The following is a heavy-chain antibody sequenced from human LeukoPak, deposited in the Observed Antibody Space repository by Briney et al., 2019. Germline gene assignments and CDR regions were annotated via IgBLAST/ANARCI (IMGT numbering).Heavy chain of an antibody. CDR1: HYTFTTYG. J-gene: IGHJ5*02. CDR2: ISAYNGDT. CDR3: TRGYCSGGSCYSPRDNWFDP. Sequence: ASVNVSCTASHYTFTTYGFNWVRQAPGQGLEWMGWISAYNGDTNYAQNLQSRVTMTTDTSTTTAYMELRSLRSDDTAVYYCTRGYCSGGSCYSPRDNWFDPWGQGTLVTVSS. D-gene: IGHD2-15*01. V-gene: IGHV1-18*01.